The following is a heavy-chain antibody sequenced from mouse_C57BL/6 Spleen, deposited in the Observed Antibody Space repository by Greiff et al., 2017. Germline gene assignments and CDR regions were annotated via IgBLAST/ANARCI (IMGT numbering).Heavy chain of an antibody. CDR3: AREEYYGSSSAWFAY. J-gene: IGHJ3*01. D-gene: IGHD1-1*01. Sequence: QVQLQQSGAELVKPGASVKISCKASGYAFSSYWMNWVKQRPGKGLEWIGQIYPGDGDTNYNGKFKGKATLTADKSSSTAYMQLSSLTSEDSAVYCCAREEYYGSSSAWFAYWGQGTLVTVSA. V-gene: IGHV1-80*01. CDR2: IYPGDGDT. CDR1: GYAFSSYW.